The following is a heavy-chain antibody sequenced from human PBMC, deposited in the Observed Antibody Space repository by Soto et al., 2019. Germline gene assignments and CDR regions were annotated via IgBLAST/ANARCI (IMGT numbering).Heavy chain of an antibody. CDR3: ASLISYPDPFDY. CDR1: GFTFSSYS. V-gene: IGHV3-21*01. J-gene: IGHJ4*02. CDR2: ISSSSSYI. Sequence: GGSLRLSCAASGFTFSSYSMNWVRQAPGKGLEWVSSISSSSSYIYYADSVKGRFTISRDNAKNSLYLQMNSLRAEDTAVYYCASLISYPDPFDYWGQGTLVTVSS.